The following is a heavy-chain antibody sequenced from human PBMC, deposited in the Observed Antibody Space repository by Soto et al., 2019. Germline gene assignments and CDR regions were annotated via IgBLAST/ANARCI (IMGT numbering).Heavy chain of an antibody. CDR2: TYYKSKWYN. D-gene: IGHD1-26*01. J-gene: IGHJ4*02. V-gene: IGHV6-1*01. CDR3: ARDRASGPNHCDC. Sequence: SQTLSLTCAISGDSVSSNSAAWNWIGQSQSRGLEWLGATYYKSKWYNDYAVSVRSRIIINPDTSKNQFSLQLNYVTPEDTAVYYCARDRASGPNHCDCWGQGTVVTAAS. CDR1: GDSVSSNSAA.